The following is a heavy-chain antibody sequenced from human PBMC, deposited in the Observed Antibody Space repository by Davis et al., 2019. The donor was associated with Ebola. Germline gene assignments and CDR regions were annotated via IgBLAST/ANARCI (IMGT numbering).Heavy chain of an antibody. CDR2: ISAYNDNT. D-gene: IGHD6-6*01. CDR3: AREIKQLLPPYYYYYGMDV. J-gene: IGHJ6*02. CDR1: GYTFTSYA. V-gene: IGHV1-18*01. Sequence: AASVKVSCKASGYTFTSYAMHWVRQAPGQGLEWMGWISAYNDNTNYAQKLQGRVTMTTDTSTSTAYMELRSLRSDDTAVYYCAREIKQLLPPYYYYYGMDVWGQGTTVTVSS.